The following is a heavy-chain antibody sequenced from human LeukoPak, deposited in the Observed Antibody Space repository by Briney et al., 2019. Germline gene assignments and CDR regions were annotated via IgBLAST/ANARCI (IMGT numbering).Heavy chain of an antibody. CDR2: IYYSGST. D-gene: IGHD3-3*01. J-gene: IGHJ4*02. CDR3: ARHPRPDYYDFWSGYYTFDY. V-gene: IGHV4-39*01. Sequence: SETLSLTCAVSGGSISSGGYSWSWIRQPPGKGLEWIGSIYYSGSTYYNPSLKSRVTISVDTSKNQFSLKLSSVTAADTAVYYCARHPRPDYYDFWSGYYTFDYWGQGTLVTVSS. CDR1: GGSISSGGYS.